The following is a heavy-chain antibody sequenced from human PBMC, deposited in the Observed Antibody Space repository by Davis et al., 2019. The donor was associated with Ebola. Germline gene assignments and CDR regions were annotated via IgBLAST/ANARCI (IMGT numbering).Heavy chain of an antibody. Sequence: SETLSLTCAVYGGSFSGYYWSWIRQPPGKGLEWIGEINHSGSTNYNPSLKSRVTISVDTSKNQFSLKLSSVTAADTAVYYCARMRQWLVPGTYYYYGMDVWGQGTTVTVSS. J-gene: IGHJ6*02. CDR2: INHSGST. CDR3: ARMRQWLVPGTYYYYGMDV. D-gene: IGHD6-19*01. V-gene: IGHV4-34*01. CDR1: GGSFSGYY.